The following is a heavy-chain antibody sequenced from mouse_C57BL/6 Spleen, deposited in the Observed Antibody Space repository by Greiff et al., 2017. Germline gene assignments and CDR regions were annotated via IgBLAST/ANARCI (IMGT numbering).Heavy chain of an antibody. J-gene: IGHJ1*03. Sequence: EVKLVESGGGLVQPGGSMKLSCAASGFTFSDAWMDWVRQSPEKGLEWVAEIRNKANNHATYYAESVKGRFTISRDDSKSSVYLQMNSLRAEDTGIYYCTRPWLLRSPYFDVWGTGTTVTVSS. V-gene: IGHV6-6*01. CDR2: IRNKANNHAT. CDR3: TRPWLLRSPYFDV. D-gene: IGHD2-3*01. CDR1: GFTFSDAW.